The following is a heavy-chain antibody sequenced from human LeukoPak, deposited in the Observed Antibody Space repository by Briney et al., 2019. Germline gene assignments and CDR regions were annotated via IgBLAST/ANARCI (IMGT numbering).Heavy chain of an antibody. CDR1: GGSISSGDYY. CDR3: ARHSVFRAFDI. D-gene: IGHD2-21*01. J-gene: IGHJ3*02. V-gene: IGHV4-30-4*08. Sequence: PSQTLSLTCTVTGGSISSGDYYWSWIRQPPGKGLECIGYIYYSGSTYYNPSLKSRVTISVDTSRNQFSLKLSSVTAADTAVYYCARHSVFRAFDIWGQGTMVTVSS. CDR2: IYYSGST.